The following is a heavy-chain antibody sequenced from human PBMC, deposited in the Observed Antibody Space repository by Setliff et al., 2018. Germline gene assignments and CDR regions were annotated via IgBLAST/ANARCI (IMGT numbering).Heavy chain of an antibody. CDR3: ARERAYDGLNYYGMDV. V-gene: IGHV1-18*01. CDR2: ISADNGHT. CDR1: GYSFTSYG. Sequence: ASVKVSCKTSGYSFTSYGISWVRQAPGQGLEWMGWISADNGHTNIVKNFQGRVTMTTDTTTSTAYMGLRSLRFDDTAVYYCARERAYDGLNYYGMDVWGQGTTVTV. D-gene: IGHD3-22*01. J-gene: IGHJ6*01.